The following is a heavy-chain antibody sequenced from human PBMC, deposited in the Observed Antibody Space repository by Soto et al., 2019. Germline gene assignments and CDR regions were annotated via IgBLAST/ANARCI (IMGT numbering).Heavy chain of an antibody. J-gene: IGHJ2*01. V-gene: IGHV3-74*01. CDR2: INSDGSST. Sequence: GSLRLSCAASGFTFSSYWMHWVRQAPGKGLVWVSRINSDGSSTSYADSVKGRFTISRDNAKNTLYLQMNSLRAEDTAVYYCASAPRAPHWYFDLWGRGTLVTVS. CDR3: ASAPRAPHWYFDL. CDR1: GFTFSSYW.